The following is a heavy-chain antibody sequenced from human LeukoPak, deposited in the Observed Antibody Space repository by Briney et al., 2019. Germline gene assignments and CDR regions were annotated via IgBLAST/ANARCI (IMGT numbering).Heavy chain of an antibody. CDR1: GFTFTNSW. D-gene: IGHD1-26*01. V-gene: IGHV3-7*01. CDR2: IKQDGSTK. CDR3: ARDTDGSLDY. Sequence: GGSLRLSCAASGFTFTNSWMVWVRQAPGKGLEWVANIKQDGSTKHYADSLKGRFTISRDNPKNSLYLQMNSLRADDTAVYYCARDTDGSLDYWGQGILVTVAS. J-gene: IGHJ4*02.